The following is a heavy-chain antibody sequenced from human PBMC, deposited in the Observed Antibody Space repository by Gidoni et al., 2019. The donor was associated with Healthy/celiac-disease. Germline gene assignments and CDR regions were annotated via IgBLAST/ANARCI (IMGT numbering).Heavy chain of an antibody. D-gene: IGHD3-3*01. V-gene: IGHV3-53*01. CDR3: ANLNYWSGYSFDI. Sequence: EVQLVESGGRLIQPGGSLRLSCAASGSTVSSNYMGWVRQAPGKGLAWVSVIYSGGSTYYADSVKGRFTIYRDKSKNTLYLQMNSLRAEDTAVYYCANLNYWSGYSFDIWCQGTMVTVSS. CDR2: IYSGGST. CDR1: GSTVSSNY. J-gene: IGHJ3*02.